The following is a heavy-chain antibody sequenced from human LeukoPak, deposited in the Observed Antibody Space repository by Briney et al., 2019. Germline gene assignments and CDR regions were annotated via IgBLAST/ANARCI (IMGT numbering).Heavy chain of an antibody. D-gene: IGHD5-24*01. CDR3: ARAGRVEMATIA. CDR1: GFTFSTYA. Sequence: GGSLRLSCAASGFTFSTYAMHWVRQAPGKGLEYVSAISSNGGSTYYANSVQGRFTISRDNAKNSLYLQMNSLRAEDTAVYYCARAGRVEMATIAWGQGTLVTVSS. J-gene: IGHJ5*02. V-gene: IGHV3-64*01. CDR2: ISSNGGST.